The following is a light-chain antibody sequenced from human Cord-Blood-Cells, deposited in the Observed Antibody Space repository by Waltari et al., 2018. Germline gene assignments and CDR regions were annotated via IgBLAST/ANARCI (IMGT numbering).Light chain of an antibody. Sequence: EIVLPQSPAPLSSSAGERATLSCRASQSVSSYLAWYQQKPGQAPRLLIYDASTRATGIPARFSGSGSGTDFTLTISSLQPEDFAVYYCQQRSNWPPWTFGQGTKVEIK. CDR1: QSVSSY. J-gene: IGKJ1*01. V-gene: IGKV3-11*01. CDR2: DAS. CDR3: QQRSNWPPWT.